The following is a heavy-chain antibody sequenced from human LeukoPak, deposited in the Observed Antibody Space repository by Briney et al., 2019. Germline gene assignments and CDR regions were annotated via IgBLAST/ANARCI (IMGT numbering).Heavy chain of an antibody. D-gene: IGHD3-3*01. J-gene: IGHJ6*03. CDR3: ARECYDFWSGPFRYYYYYMDV. V-gene: IGHV1-8*01. CDR1: GYTFTSYD. Sequence: ASVKVSCKASGYTFTSYDINWVRQATGQGLEWMGWMDPNGGNTGYAQKFQGRVTMTRNTSISTAYMELSSLRSEDTAVYYCARECYDFWSGPFRYYYYYMDVWGKGTTVTVSS. CDR2: MDPNGGNT.